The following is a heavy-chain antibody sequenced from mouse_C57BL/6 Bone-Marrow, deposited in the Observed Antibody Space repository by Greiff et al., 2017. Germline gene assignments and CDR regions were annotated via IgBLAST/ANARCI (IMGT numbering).Heavy chain of an antibody. CDR3: ARRYGFDY. V-gene: IGHV1-50*01. CDR1: GYTFTSYW. CDR2: IDPSDSYT. Sequence: VQLQQPGAELVKPGASVKLSCKASGYTFTSYWMQWVKQRPGQGLEWIGEIDPSDSYTNYNQKFKGKATLTVDTSSSTAYIQLSSLTSEDSAVYYCARRYGFDYWGQGTTLTVSS. D-gene: IGHD1-1*02. J-gene: IGHJ2*01.